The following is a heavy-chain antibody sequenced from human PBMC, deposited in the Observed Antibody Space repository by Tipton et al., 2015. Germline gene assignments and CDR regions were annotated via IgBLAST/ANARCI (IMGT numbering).Heavy chain of an antibody. CDR1: SDSISKYY. CDR3: ARARGRHGGLFDS. D-gene: IGHD4-23*01. Sequence: TLSLTCSVSSDSISKYYWSWIRQPPGKELEWTGYIQYSGSTNHNPSLKSRVTISVDTSKTQFSLKMNSMTASDTAVYYCARARGRHGGLFDSWGQGILVTVSP. CDR2: IQYSGST. V-gene: IGHV4-59*01. J-gene: IGHJ4*02.